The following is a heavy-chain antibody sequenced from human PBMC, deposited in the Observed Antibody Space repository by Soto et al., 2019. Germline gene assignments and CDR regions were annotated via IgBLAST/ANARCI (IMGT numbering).Heavy chain of an antibody. V-gene: IGHV3-30*18. CDR2: ISYDGSNK. D-gene: IGHD3-16*01. CDR3: AKDLMMATYYYYGMDV. CDR1: GFTFSSYG. J-gene: IGHJ6*02. Sequence: GSLRLSCAASGFTFSSYGMHWVRQAPGKGLEWVAVISYDGSNKYYADSVKGRFTISRDNSKNTLYLQMNSLRAEDTAVYYCAKDLMMATYYYYGMDVWGQGTTVTVSS.